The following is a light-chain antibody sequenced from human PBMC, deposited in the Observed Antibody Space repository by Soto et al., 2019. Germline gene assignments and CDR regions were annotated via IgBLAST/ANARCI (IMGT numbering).Light chain of an antibody. CDR3: QQSFSTTWT. Sequence: DIQMNQSPSSLSASVGDRVTITCRASQTILNYLNWYQQKQVKAPKLLIYSASSLQSGVPSRFSGGGSATDFTLTISSLQPEDFATYYCQQSFSTTWTFGHGTKVEIK. V-gene: IGKV1-39*01. J-gene: IGKJ1*01. CDR1: QTILNY. CDR2: SAS.